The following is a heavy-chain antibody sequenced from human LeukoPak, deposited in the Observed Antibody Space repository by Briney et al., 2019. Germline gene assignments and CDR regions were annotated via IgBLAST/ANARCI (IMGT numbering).Heavy chain of an antibody. J-gene: IGHJ6*02. CDR2: IYHSGST. CDR1: GGSISSGGSS. CDR3: ARDGGSGRSDHYYYGMDV. D-gene: IGHD3-10*01. V-gene: IGHV4-30-2*01. Sequence: SQTLSLTCAVSGGSISSGGSSWSWIRQPPGKGLEWIGYIYHSGSTYYNPSLKSRVTISLDRFKNQFSLKLSSVTAADTAVYYCARDGGSGRSDHYYYGMDVWGQGTTVTVSS.